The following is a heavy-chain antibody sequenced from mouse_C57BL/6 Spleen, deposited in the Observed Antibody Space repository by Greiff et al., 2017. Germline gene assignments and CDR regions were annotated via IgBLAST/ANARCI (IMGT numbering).Heavy chain of an antibody. CDR3: ARNSITTGVATNYFDY. J-gene: IGHJ2*01. CDR1: GFSLTSYG. Sequence: VQLQQSGPGLVQPSQSLSITCTVSGFSLTSYGVHWVRQSPGKGLEWLGVIWSGGSTDYNAAFISRLSISKDNSKSQVFFKMNSLQADDTAIYYCARNSITTGVATNYFDYWGQGTTLTVSS. V-gene: IGHV2-2*01. D-gene: IGHD1-1*01. CDR2: IWSGGST.